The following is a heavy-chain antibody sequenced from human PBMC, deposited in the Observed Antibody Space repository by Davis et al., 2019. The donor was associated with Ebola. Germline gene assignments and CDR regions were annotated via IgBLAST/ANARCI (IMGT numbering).Heavy chain of an antibody. CDR3: TTDRGANYYYYYYGMDV. CDR1: GFTFSKYA. CDR2: IKSKTDGGTT. D-gene: IGHD5-24*01. Sequence: GGSLRLSCAASGFTFSKYAMSWVRQAPGKGLEWVGRIKSKTDGGTTDYAAPVKGKFTISRDDSKNTLYLQMNSLKTEDTAVYYCTTDRGANYYYYYYGMDVWGQGTTVTVSS. J-gene: IGHJ6*02. V-gene: IGHV3-15*01.